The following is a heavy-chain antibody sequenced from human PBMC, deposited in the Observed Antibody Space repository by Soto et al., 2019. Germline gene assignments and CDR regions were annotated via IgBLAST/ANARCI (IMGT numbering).Heavy chain of an antibody. Sequence: EVQLVESGGDLVQPGGSLRLSCAASGFTFSSYWMHWVRQAPGTGLAWVSRINTDGDITDYADSVKGRFTISRDNAKNTLYLQMNSLTDDDTAIYYCARGTIATPDIDYWGQGSKVTVSA. CDR3: ARGTIATPDIDY. D-gene: IGHD2-21*01. J-gene: IGHJ4*02. CDR1: GFTFSSYW. CDR2: INTDGDIT. V-gene: IGHV3-74*01.